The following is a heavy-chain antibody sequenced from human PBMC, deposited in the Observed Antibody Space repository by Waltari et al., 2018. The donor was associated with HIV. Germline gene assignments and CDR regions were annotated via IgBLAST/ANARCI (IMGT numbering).Heavy chain of an antibody. J-gene: IGHJ4*02. CDR3: AKSATGEMVTNWFGGIDS. D-gene: IGHD3-16*01. Sequence: EVQLVESGGDLVHTETYLRLSCSTSGSMCDDYAMHWVRQVPVKGLGWVEGITSTIVYVGYVDSVKCLFTISRDNAGNAVDLQMNSLRIEDTALYYCAKSATGEMVTNWFGGIDSWGQGTQVTVSS. CDR2: ITSTIVYV. V-gene: IGHV3-9*01. CDR1: GSMCDDYA.